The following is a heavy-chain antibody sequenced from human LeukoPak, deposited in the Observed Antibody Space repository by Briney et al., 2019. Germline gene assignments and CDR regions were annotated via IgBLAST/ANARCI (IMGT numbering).Heavy chain of an antibody. V-gene: IGHV4-4*07. J-gene: IGHJ6*02. CDR1: GASISSHY. CDR3: ARGPRGGNNYFYGMDT. CDR2: VYSGESP. Sequence: SETLSLTCTVSGASISSHYWSWIRQPAGKGLEWVGRVYSGESPNYNPSLRSRVAMSVDTSKNEFSLMVTPVTAADTAVYYCARGPRGGNNYFYGMDTWGQGTTVTVSS. D-gene: IGHD4-23*01.